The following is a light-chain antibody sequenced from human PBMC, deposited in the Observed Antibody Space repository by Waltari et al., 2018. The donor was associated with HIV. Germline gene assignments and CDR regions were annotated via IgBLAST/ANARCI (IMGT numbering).Light chain of an antibody. CDR3: MIWHSSAWV. Sequence: QAVLTQPASLSASPGASASLTCTLRSGINVGTYRIYWYQQNPGSPPRYHLMYSSDADKEQGSGGPSRFAGSKDASANGVILLIAGLQSEDEADYYCMIWHSSAWVFGGGTKLTVL. CDR2: YSSDADK. V-gene: IGLV5-45*01. J-gene: IGLJ3*02. CDR1: SGINVGTYR.